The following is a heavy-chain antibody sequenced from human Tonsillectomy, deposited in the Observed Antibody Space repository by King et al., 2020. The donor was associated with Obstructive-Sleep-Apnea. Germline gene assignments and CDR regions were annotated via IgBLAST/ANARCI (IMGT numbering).Heavy chain of an antibody. J-gene: IGHJ3*02. CDR2: SRNKGRRYTT. V-gene: IGHV3-72*01. D-gene: IGHD3-3*01. CDR1: GFTLSDHY. CDR3: ARSFKIFGVVRDFDI. Sequence: EVQLVESGGGLVQPGGSLRLSCAASGFTLSDHYMEWVRQVPGKGLEWVARSRNKGRRYTTAYAASVKGRFTISRDDSKNSVFLQMNSLKTEDTAVYYCARSFKIFGVVRDFDIWGQGILVTVSS.